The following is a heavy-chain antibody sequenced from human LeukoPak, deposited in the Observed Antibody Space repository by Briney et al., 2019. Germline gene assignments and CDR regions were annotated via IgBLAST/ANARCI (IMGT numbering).Heavy chain of an antibody. CDR2: ISSSGSTI. CDR3: ASTLWFGELQFDY. Sequence: GGSLRLSCVGSGFIFSDYEMNWVRQAPGKGLEWVSYISSSGSTIYYADSVKGRFTISRDNAKNSLYLQMNSLRAEDTAVYYCASTLWFGELQFDYWGQGTLVTVSS. V-gene: IGHV3-48*03. J-gene: IGHJ4*02. CDR1: GFIFSDYE. D-gene: IGHD3-10*01.